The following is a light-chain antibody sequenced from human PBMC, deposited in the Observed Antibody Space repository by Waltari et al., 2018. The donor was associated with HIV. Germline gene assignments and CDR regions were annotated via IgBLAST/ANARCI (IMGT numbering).Light chain of an antibody. J-gene: IGLJ1*01. CDR1: SSDVGAYNY. Sequence: QSALTQPASVSGSPGQSITNSCTGSSSDVGAYNYVSWYQQHTGKAPKLVIYYVSNRPSGVSNRFAGSKSGYTASLTISGLQTEDEADYYCNSYSTTYTPCVFGTGTRVTVL. V-gene: IGLV2-14*01. CDR3: NSYSTTYTPCV. CDR2: YVS.